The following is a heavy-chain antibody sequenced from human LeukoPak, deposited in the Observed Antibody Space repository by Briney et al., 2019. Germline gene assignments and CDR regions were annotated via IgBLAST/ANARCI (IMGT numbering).Heavy chain of an antibody. V-gene: IGHV3-7*01. Sequence: HSGGSLRLSCAASGFTFSSYWMSWVRQAPGKGLEWVANIKQDGSEKYYVDSVKGRFTTSRDNAKNSLYLQMNSLRAEDTAVYYCARDDPYDSDAFDIWGQGTMVTVSS. J-gene: IGHJ3*02. CDR2: IKQDGSEK. D-gene: IGHD2-15*01. CDR1: GFTFSSYW. CDR3: ARDDPYDSDAFDI.